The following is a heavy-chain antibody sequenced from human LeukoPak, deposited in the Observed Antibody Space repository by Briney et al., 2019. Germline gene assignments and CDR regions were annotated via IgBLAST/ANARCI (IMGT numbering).Heavy chain of an antibody. CDR2: ISYDGSNK. CDR1: GFTFSSYA. V-gene: IGHV3-30-3*01. J-gene: IGHJ4*02. Sequence: SGGSLRLSCAASGFTFSSYAMHWVRQAPGKGLEWVAVISYDGSNKYYADSVKGRFTISRDNSKNTLYLQMNSLRAEDTAVYYCARGSCSGGSCYSYYFDYWGQGTLVTVSS. CDR3: ARGSCSGGSCYSYYFDY. D-gene: IGHD2-15*01.